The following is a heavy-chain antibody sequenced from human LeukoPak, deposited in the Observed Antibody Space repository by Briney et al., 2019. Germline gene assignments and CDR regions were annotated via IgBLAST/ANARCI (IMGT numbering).Heavy chain of an antibody. D-gene: IGHD6-13*01. V-gene: IGHV1-8*01. CDR1: GYTFTSYD. CDR3: ARDRRGKTAGILNWFDP. Sequence: GASVKVSCKASGYTFTSYDINWVRQATGQGLEWMGWMNPNSGNTGYAQKFQGRVTMTWNTSISTAYMELSSLRSEDTAVYYCARDRRGKTAGILNWFDPWGQGTLVTVSS. CDR2: MNPNSGNT. J-gene: IGHJ5*02.